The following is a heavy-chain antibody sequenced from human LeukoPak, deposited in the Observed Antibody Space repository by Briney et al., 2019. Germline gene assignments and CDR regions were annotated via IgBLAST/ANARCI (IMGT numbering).Heavy chain of an antibody. D-gene: IGHD2-15*01. CDR3: ARDPSPLGYCSGGSRPGIDY. CDR1: GFTFSSYG. Sequence: PGGSLRLYCAASGFTFSSYGMHWVRQAPGRGLEWVAVISYDGSNKYYADSVKGRFTISRDNSKNTLYLQMNSLRAEDTAVYYCARDPSPLGYCSGGSRPGIDYWGQGTLVTVSS. J-gene: IGHJ4*02. CDR2: ISYDGSNK. V-gene: IGHV3-30*03.